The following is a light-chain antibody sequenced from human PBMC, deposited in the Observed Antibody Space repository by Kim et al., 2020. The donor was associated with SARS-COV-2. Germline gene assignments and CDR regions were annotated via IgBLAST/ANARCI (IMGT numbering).Light chain of an antibody. CDR1: SGHSSYA. V-gene: IGLV4-69*01. J-gene: IGLJ2*01. CDR3: QTWGTV. CDR2: LNSDGSH. Sequence: RGASVKLTCTLSSGHSSYAIAWHQQQPEKGPRYLMKLNSDGSHSKGDGIPDRFSGSSSGAERYLTISSLQSEDEADYYCQTWGTVFGGGTQLTVL.